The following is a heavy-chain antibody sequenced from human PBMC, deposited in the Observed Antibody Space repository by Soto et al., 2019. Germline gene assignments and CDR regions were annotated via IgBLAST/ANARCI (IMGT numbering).Heavy chain of an antibody. Sequence: QVQLQESGPGLVKPSQTLSLTCTVSGGSISSGDYYWSWIRQHPGKGLEWIGYIYYSGSTYYNPSLKSRFTISVDTSKNQFPLKLSSVPAADTAVYYCARWWSGSRQGFDPWGQGTLVTVSS. V-gene: IGHV4-31*03. CDR3: ARWWSGSRQGFDP. D-gene: IGHD3-3*01. J-gene: IGHJ5*02. CDR2: IYYSGST. CDR1: GGSISSGDYY.